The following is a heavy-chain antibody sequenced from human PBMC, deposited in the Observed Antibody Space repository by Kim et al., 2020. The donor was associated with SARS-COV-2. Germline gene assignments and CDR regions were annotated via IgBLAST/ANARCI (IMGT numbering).Heavy chain of an antibody. CDR3: AKDSGAQYYYGSGSYYKGFDY. D-gene: IGHD3-10*01. CDR1: GFTFSSYG. J-gene: IGHJ4*02. CDR2: IWYDGSNK. Sequence: GGSLRLSCAASGFTFSSYGMHWVRQAPGKGLEWVAVIWYDGSNKYYADSVKGRFTISRDNSKNTLYLQMNSLRAEDTAVYYCAKDSGAQYYYGSGSYYKGFDYWGQGTLVTVSS. V-gene: IGHV3-33*06.